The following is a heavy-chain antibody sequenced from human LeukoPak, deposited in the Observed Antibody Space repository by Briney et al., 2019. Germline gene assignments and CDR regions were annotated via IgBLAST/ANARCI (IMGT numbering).Heavy chain of an antibody. V-gene: IGHV6-1*01. J-gene: IGHJ1*01. CDR2: TYYRSRWYS. Sequence: SQALSLTCALSGDSLSSDSAAWNWVRLSPSRGLEWLGRTYYRSRWYSHYSVSVKSRITINPDTSRNQFSLQLNSVTPEDTAVYYCARGPGYFQYWGQGTLVTVSS. D-gene: IGHD2-8*02. CDR3: ARGPGYFQY. CDR1: GDSLSSDSAA.